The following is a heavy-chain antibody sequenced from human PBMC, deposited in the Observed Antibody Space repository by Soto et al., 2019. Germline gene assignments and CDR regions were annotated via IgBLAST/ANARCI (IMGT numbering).Heavy chain of an antibody. V-gene: IGHV4-31*03. CDR1: GGSISSGGYY. D-gene: IGHD6-25*01. CDR2: IYYSGST. Sequence: TSETLSLTCTVSGGSISSGGYYWSWIRQHPGKGLEWIGYIYYSGSTYYNPSLKSRVTISVDTSKNQFSLKLSSVTAADTAVYYCARGGLRGYGLSWFDPWRQGTLVTVSS. CDR3: ARGGLRGYGLSWFDP. J-gene: IGHJ5*02.